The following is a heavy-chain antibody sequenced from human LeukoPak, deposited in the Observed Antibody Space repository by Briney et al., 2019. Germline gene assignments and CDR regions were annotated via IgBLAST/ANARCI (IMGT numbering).Heavy chain of an antibody. CDR2: IKQDGTEK. Sequence: GGSLRLSCAASGFTFTTYWLGWVRQPPGKGLEWVANIKQDGTEKYYVDSVKGRFTISRDNSKNSLYLQMNSLRTEDTALYYCAKDTGYSSSSPQMGFDYWGQGTLVTVSS. CDR1: GFTFTTYW. J-gene: IGHJ4*02. CDR3: AKDTGYSSSSPQMGFDY. D-gene: IGHD6-6*01. V-gene: IGHV3-7*03.